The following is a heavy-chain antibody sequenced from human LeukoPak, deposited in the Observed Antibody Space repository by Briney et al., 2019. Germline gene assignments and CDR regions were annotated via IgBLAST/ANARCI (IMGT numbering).Heavy chain of an antibody. V-gene: IGHV4-59*12. CDR2: IYYSGST. CDR1: GGSISSYY. Sequence: PSETLSLTCTVSGGSISSYYWSWIRQPPGKGLEWIGYIYYSGSTNYNPSLKSRVTTSVATSKNQFSLMRSSVTAADTAVYYCARGGYYGSGNDFRFDPWGEGTLVTVSS. CDR3: ARGGYYGSGNDFRFDP. J-gene: IGHJ5*02. D-gene: IGHD3-10*01.